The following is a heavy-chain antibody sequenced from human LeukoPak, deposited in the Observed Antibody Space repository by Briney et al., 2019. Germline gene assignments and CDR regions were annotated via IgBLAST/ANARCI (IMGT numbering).Heavy chain of an antibody. D-gene: IGHD6-6*01. CDR2: IIPILGIA. Sequence: ASVKVSCKASVGTFSSYAISWVRQAPGQGLEWMGRIIPILGIANYAQKFQGRVTITADKSTSTAYMELSSLRSDDTAVYYCARSNIATRRGDNWFDPWGQGTLVTVSS. J-gene: IGHJ5*02. CDR3: ARSNIATRRGDNWFDP. CDR1: VGTFSSYA. V-gene: IGHV1-69*04.